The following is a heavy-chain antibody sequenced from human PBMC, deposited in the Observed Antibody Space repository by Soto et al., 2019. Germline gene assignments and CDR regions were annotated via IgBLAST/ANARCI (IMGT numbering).Heavy chain of an antibody. J-gene: IGHJ6*02. D-gene: IGHD5-12*01. V-gene: IGHV1-58*01. Sequence: AASVKPSCKASGFTFTSSAVQWVRQARGQRLEWIGWIVVGSGNTNYAQKFQERVTITRDMSTSTAYMELSSLRSEDTAVYYCAAGVVATMDYYYYYGMDVWGQGTTVTVSS. CDR1: GFTFTSSA. CDR3: AAGVVATMDYYYYYGMDV. CDR2: IVVGSGNT.